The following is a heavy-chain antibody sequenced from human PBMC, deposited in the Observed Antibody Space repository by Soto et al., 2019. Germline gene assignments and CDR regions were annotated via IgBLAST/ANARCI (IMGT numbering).Heavy chain of an antibody. J-gene: IGHJ5*01. CDR1: GGSFSGYY. CDR3: ARAPWFDS. CDR2: IYYSGST. V-gene: IGHV4-59*08. Sequence: PSETLSLTCAVYGGSFSGYYWSWIRQPPGKGLEWIGYIYYSGSTNYNPSLKSRVTISVDTSKNQFSLKLSSVTAADTAVYYCARAPWFDSWGQGTLVTVSS.